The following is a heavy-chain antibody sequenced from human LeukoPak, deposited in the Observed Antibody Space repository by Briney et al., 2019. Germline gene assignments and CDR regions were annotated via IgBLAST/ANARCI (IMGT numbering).Heavy chain of an antibody. V-gene: IGHV5-51*01. CDR3: ARQYNSYALGASYFDF. CDR2: INPDDSET. D-gene: IGHD3-16*01. CDR1: GYSFTTYG. J-gene: IGHJ4*02. Sequence: GESLKISCKGSGYSFTTYGIGWVRQMPGKGLEWLGIINPDDSETRYSPPFQGRVTMSADKSVTTAYLKLTSVKAFDTAMYYCARQYNSYALGASYFDFWGQGTLVTVSS.